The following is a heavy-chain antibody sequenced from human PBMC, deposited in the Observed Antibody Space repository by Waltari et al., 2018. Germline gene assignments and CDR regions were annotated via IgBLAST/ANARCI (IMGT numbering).Heavy chain of an antibody. J-gene: IGHJ4*01. CDR3: ARLKSLDSRWFYSFDL. D-gene: IGHD2-15*01. CDR1: GFDFRRYV. CDR2: ISTYATTL. V-gene: IGHV3-23*01. Sequence: QLLQSGGGPVQPGGSLRLSCAASGFDFRRYVMAWVRQSPRQGLAWVSVISTYATTLFYSDAVRGRSTISRDNSNNIVSLQMDSLRVEDTAMYYCARLKSLDSRWFYSFDLWGQGTLVTVS.